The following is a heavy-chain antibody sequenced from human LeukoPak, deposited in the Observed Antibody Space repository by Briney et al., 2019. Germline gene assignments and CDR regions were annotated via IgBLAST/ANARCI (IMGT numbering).Heavy chain of an antibody. J-gene: IGHJ4*02. CDR1: GFSFRSYS. V-gene: IGHV3-48*01. Sequence: GGSLELTCEASGFSFRSYSLNWVRQAPGKGLQWVSYISGSSDRIFYADSVKGRFTISRDNAKNSVYLQMNSLRVEDTAVYYCARAPPDYGGYTNDYWGQGTLVTVSS. D-gene: IGHD4-23*01. CDR3: ARAPPDYGGYTNDY. CDR2: ISGSSDRI.